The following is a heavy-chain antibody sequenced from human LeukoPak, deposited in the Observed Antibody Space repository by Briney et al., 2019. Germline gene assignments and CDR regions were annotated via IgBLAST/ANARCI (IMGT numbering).Heavy chain of an antibody. CDR2: IYYSGST. CDR1: GGSISSYY. J-gene: IGHJ5*02. V-gene: IGHV4-59*01. Sequence: SETLSLTCTVSGGSISSYYWSWIRQPPGKGLEWIGYIYYSGSTNYNPSLKSRVTILVDTSKNQFSLKLSSVTAADTAVYYCARAANWFDPWGQGTLVTVSS. CDR3: ARAANWFDP.